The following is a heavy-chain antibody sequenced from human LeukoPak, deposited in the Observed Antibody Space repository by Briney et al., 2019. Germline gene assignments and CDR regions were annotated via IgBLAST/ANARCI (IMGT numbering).Heavy chain of an antibody. CDR1: GFTFSSYS. CDR3: ARGKNLWFGELSDPFYYYGMDV. D-gene: IGHD3-10*01. CDR2: ISSSSSYI. J-gene: IGHJ6*04. Sequence: GGSLRLSCAASGFTFSSYSMNWVRQAPGKGLEWVSSISSSSSYIYYADSVKGRFTISRDNAKNSLYLQMNSLRAEDTAVYYCARGKNLWFGELSDPFYYYGMDVWGKGTTVTVSS. V-gene: IGHV3-21*01.